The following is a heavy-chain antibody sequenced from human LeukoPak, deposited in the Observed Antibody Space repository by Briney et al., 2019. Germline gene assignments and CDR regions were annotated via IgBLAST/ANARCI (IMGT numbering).Heavy chain of an antibody. CDR1: GYTFTSYD. V-gene: IGHV1-18*01. CDR3: ARDARHMYYYDSSGYYLFDY. D-gene: IGHD3-22*01. CDR2: ISAYNGST. Sequence: GASVKVSCKASGYTFTSYDINWVRQAPGQGLEWMGWISAYNGSTNYAQKLQGRVTMTTDTSTSTAYMELSSLRSEDTAVYYCARDARHMYYYDSSGYYLFDYWGQGTLVTVSS. J-gene: IGHJ4*02.